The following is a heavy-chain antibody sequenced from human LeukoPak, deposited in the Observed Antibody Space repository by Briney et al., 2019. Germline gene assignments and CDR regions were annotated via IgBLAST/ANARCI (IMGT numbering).Heavy chain of an antibody. D-gene: IGHD3-16*02. V-gene: IGHV3-23*01. CDR2: VSSGGNTT. J-gene: IGHJ4*02. CDR3: AKGRGDCTTNSCYRTFDS. CDR1: GFTFRSYS. Sequence: PGGSLRLSCAASGFTFRSYSMAWVRQTPGKGLEWVSIVSSGGNTTYYADSVRGRFTISRDNSESTVYLLMSSLRDEDTAVYFCAKGRGDCTTNSCYRTFDSWGQGTLVTVSS.